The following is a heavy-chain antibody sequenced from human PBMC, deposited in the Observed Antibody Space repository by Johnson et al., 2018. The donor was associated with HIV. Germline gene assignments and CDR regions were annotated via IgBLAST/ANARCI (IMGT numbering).Heavy chain of an antibody. CDR1: GFTFSSYG. V-gene: IGHV3-30*02. CDR3: AKDSRYYYDSSGYVSDAFDI. D-gene: IGHD3-22*01. J-gene: IGHJ3*02. Sequence: QMQLVESGGGVVQPGGSLRLSCAASGFTFSSYGMHWVRQAPGKGLEWVAFIRYDGSYKYYADSVTSRFTISRDNSKNTLYLQMNRLRDDDTAVYYCAKDSRYYYDSSGYVSDAFDIWGQGTMVTVSS. CDR2: IRYDGSYK.